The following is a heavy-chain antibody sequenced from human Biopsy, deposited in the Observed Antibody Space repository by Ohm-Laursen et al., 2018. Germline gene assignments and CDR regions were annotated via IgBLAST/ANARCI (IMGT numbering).Heavy chain of an antibody. J-gene: IGHJ1*01. CDR3: ATKLTGYFHH. D-gene: IGHD3-9*01. CDR1: GGTFSNYG. CDR2: NIPILGTG. V-gene: IGHV1-69*06. Sequence: SVKVSCKAPGGTFSNYGVNWVRQAPGRGLEWLGGNIPILGTGNYAQKFQDRVTVAADTSTSTATMELRSLRSDDTAVYYCATKLTGYFHHWGQGTLVSVSS.